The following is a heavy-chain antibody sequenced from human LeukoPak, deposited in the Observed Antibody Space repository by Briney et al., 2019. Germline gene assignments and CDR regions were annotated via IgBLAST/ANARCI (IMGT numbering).Heavy chain of an antibody. CDR3: GAGLYYSDY. D-gene: IGHD6-19*01. CDR2: IRSKAYGGTT. CDR1: GFTFGDYA. V-gene: IGHV3-49*04. J-gene: IGHJ4*02. Sequence: GRSLRLSCTASGFTFGDYAMSWVRQAPGKGLEWVGFIRSKAYGGTTEYAASVKGRFTISRDDSKSIAYLQMNSLKTEDTAAYYCGAGLYYSDYWGQGTLVTVSS.